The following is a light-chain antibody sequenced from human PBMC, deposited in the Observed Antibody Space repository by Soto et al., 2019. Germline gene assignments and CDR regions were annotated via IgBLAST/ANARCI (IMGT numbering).Light chain of an antibody. CDR1: NSNIGNNA. CDR2: FDD. V-gene: IGLV1-36*01. Sequence: QSVLTQPPSVSAAPRQRVTISCSGSNSNIGNNAVNWYQHLPGKAPKLLIHFDDRVPSGVSDRFSGSKSGTSASLAISGLQYEDEGNYYCAVWDDSVNGPVFGGGTKLTVL. J-gene: IGLJ3*02. CDR3: AVWDDSVNGPV.